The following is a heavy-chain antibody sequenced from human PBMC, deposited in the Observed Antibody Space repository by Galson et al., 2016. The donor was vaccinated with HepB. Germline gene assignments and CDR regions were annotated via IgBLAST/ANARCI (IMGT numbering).Heavy chain of an antibody. CDR1: GFTFSSYA. Sequence: SLRLSCAGSGFTFSSYAMNWVRQAPGKGLEWVSSISGSGITTYYADSVRGRFTISRDTSKNTLYLQMNSLTAEDTAVYYCAQKWLRFDSWGQGTLVTVSS. V-gene: IGHV3-23*01. CDR3: AQKWLRFDS. CDR2: ISGSGITT. J-gene: IGHJ4*02. D-gene: IGHD5-12*01.